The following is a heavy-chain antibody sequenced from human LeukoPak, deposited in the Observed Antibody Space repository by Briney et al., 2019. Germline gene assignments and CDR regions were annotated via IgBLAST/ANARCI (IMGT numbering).Heavy chain of an antibody. CDR3: ARGFDSKSTYFDY. CDR2: IYYSGST. Sequence: PSETLSLTCTVSGGSITNYYWNWIRQPPGKGLEWIGYIYYSGSTNYNPSLKSRVTISVDTPKNQFSLRLTSVSAADTAVYYCARGFDSKSTYFDYWGQGTLLTVSS. CDR1: GGSITNYY. V-gene: IGHV4-59*01. J-gene: IGHJ4*02. D-gene: IGHD5-12*01.